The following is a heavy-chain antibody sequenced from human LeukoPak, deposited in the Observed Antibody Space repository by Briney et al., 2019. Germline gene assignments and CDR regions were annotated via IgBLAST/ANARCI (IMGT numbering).Heavy chain of an antibody. Sequence: GASVKVSCKASGGTSNSHAISWVRQAPGQGLEWMGWINPNSGGTNYAQKFQGRVTMTRDTSISTAYMELSRLRSDDTAAYYCARSIRGAPRGIDYWGQGTLVTVSS. CDR1: GGTSNSHA. D-gene: IGHD3-10*01. CDR3: ARSIRGAPRGIDY. J-gene: IGHJ4*02. V-gene: IGHV1-2*02. CDR2: INPNSGGT.